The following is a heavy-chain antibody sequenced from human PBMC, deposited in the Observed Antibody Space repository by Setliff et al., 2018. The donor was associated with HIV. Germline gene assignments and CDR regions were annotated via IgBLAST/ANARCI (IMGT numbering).Heavy chain of an antibody. D-gene: IGHD6-19*01. V-gene: IGHV1-24*01. Sequence: GASVMVSCKISGDSLTELSMHWVRKASEKGLEWMGRFDPEDGDTLYAQKFQGRVTMTEDTSTDTAYMELSGLRSEDTAVYYCATAKEQWLAEGGFDYWGQGTLVTVSS. CDR1: GDSLTELS. CDR3: ATAKEQWLAEGGFDY. CDR2: FDPEDGDT. J-gene: IGHJ4*01.